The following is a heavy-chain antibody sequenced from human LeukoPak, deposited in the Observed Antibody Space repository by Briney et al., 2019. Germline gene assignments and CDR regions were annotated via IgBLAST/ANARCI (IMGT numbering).Heavy chain of an antibody. Sequence: ASVKVSCKTSGYTFTVHYMNWVRQAPGQGLEWMGRINPTTGVANYAQKFQGRITVTRDTSINIAYMELSGLRSDDTAVYYCARLDRNYYYLDVWGQGTTVTVSS. J-gene: IGHJ6*03. CDR3: ARLDRNYYYLDV. D-gene: IGHD1-1*01. CDR1: GYTFTVHY. V-gene: IGHV1-2*06. CDR2: INPTTGVA.